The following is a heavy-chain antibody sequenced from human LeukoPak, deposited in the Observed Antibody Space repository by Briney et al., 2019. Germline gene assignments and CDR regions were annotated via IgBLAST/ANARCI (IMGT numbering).Heavy chain of an antibody. CDR3: ARGEDTAWGSYYYYYMDV. CDR2: IYTSGST. D-gene: IGHD5-18*01. J-gene: IGHJ6*03. Sequence: SETLSLTCTVSGGSINNYYWSWIRQPAGKGLEWIGRIYTSGSTNYNPSLKSRVTMSVDTSKNQFSLKLSSVTAADTAVYYCARGEDTAWGSYYYYYMDVWGKGTTVTVSS. V-gene: IGHV4-4*07. CDR1: GGSINNYY.